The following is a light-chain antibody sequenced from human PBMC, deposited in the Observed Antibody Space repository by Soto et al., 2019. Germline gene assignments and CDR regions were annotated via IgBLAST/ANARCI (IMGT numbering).Light chain of an antibody. Sequence: EIVLTQSPATLSLSPGERAALSCRASQSVSSYLAWYQQKPGQAPRLLIYDASNRATGIPARFSGGGSRTDFTLTISSLEPEDFAVYYCQHRSNWHITFGQGTRLGIK. CDR2: DAS. CDR3: QHRSNWHIT. CDR1: QSVSSY. J-gene: IGKJ5*01. V-gene: IGKV3-11*01.